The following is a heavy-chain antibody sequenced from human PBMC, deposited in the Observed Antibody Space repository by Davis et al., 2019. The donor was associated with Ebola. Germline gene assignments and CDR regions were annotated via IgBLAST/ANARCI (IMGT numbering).Heavy chain of an antibody. D-gene: IGHD6-19*01. CDR3: ARDVAVAGTGYYYYGMDV. V-gene: IGHV1-2*04. CDR2: INPNSGGT. J-gene: IGHJ6*02. Sequence: ASVKVSCKASGYTFTGYYVHWVRQAPGQGLEWMGWINPNSGGTNYAQKFQGWVTMTRDTSISTAYMELSRLRSDDTAVYYCARDVAVAGTGYYYYGMDVWGQGTTVTVSS. CDR1: GYTFTGYY.